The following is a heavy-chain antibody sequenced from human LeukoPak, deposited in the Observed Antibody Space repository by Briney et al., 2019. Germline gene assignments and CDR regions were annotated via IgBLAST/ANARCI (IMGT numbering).Heavy chain of an antibody. CDR2: ISASGGSI. CDR3: AKDDGWLYYND. CDR1: GFIFSDYY. V-gene: IGHV3-23*01. J-gene: IGHJ4*02. Sequence: GGSLRLSCTASGFIFSDYYMSWIRQAPGKGLGWISDISASGGSIYYADSVKGRFTIFRDNSKDTVSLQMHSLRAEDTATYYCAKDDGWLYYNDWGQGTLVTVSS. D-gene: IGHD3-10*01.